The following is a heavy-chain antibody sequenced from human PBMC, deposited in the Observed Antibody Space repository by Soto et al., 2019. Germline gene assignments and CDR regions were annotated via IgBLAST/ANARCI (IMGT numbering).Heavy chain of an antibody. D-gene: IGHD3-22*01. CDR3: ARVPYDSSGYYSIGYYYGMDV. CDR2: IYYSGIT. Sequence: PSETLSLTCTVSRGSISSGGYYWSWIRQHPGKGLEWIGYIYYSGITYSNPSLKSRVTISVDTSKNQFSLKLSSVTAADTAVYYCARVPYDSSGYYSIGYYYGMDVWGQGTTVTVSS. V-gene: IGHV4-31*03. J-gene: IGHJ6*02. CDR1: RGSISSGGYY.